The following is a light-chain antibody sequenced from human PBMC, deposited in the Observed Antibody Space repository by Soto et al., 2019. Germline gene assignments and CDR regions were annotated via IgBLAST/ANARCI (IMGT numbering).Light chain of an antibody. CDR1: QSVRSN. J-gene: IGKJ1*01. V-gene: IGKV3-15*01. Sequence: EIVMTQSPATLSVSPGERATLSCRASQSVRSNLAWYQQKPGQAPRLLIYGASTRATGIPARFSGSGSGTEFTLTISSLQSEDFAVYYCQHYNNWPPWTFGQGTKMEIK. CDR3: QHYNNWPPWT. CDR2: GAS.